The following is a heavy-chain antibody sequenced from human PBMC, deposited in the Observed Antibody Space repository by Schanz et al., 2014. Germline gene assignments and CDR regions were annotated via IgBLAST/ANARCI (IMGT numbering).Heavy chain of an antibody. CDR1: GGSISSYY. V-gene: IGHV4-59*01. Sequence: QVQLQESGPGLVRPSETLSLTCTVSGGSISSYYWSWIRQSPGKGPEWIGYITYSGGTNHNASLKSRGTISVDTAKNQFSLKVPSVTAADPAIDYCARFHSTSLERGSHYYMDVWGKGTTVTVSS. CDR2: ITYSGGT. D-gene: IGHD2-2*01. CDR3: ARFHSTSLERGSHYYMDV. J-gene: IGHJ6*03.